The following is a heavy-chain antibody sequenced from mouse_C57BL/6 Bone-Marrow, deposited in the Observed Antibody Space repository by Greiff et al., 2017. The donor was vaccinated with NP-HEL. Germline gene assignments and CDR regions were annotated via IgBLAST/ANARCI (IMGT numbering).Heavy chain of an antibody. Sequence: VKLQQPGAELVRPGSSVKLSCKASGYTFTSYWMDWVKQRPGQGLEWIGNIYPSDSETHYNQKFKDKATLTVDKSSSTAYMQLSSRTSEDSAVYYCARNWYFDYWGQGTTLTVSS. CDR3: ARNWYFDY. D-gene: IGHD4-1*01. V-gene: IGHV1-61*01. CDR1: GYTFTSYW. J-gene: IGHJ2*01. CDR2: IYPSDSET.